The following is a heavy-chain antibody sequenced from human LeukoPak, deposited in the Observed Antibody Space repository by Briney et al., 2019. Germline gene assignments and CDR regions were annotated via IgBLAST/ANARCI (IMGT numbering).Heavy chain of an antibody. Sequence: GGSLRLSCAASGFTFSSYDIDWVRQAPGKGLEWISYISSSGSTTYYADSVKGRFTISRDNAKNSLYLQMNSLRAEDTAVYYCAREVVGTTSEFDYWGQGTLVTVSS. J-gene: IGHJ4*02. CDR1: GFTFSSYD. CDR3: AREVVGTTSEFDY. V-gene: IGHV3-48*03. CDR2: ISSSGSTT. D-gene: IGHD1-26*01.